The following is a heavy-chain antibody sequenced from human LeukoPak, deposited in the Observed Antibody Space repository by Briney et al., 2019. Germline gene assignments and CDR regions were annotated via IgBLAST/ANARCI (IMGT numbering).Heavy chain of an antibody. J-gene: IGHJ4*02. V-gene: IGHV4-38-2*01. D-gene: IGHD6-19*01. CDR2: IFHSGST. CDR3: ARLKWGIVVAGGDIDY. Sequence: SETLSLTCAVSGYSISRGYYRGWIRPPPGKGPERIGSIFHSGSTYYHPSLKSRVTISVDTSKNQFSLKLSSVTAADTAVYYCARLKWGIVVAGGDIDYWGQGTLVTVSS. CDR1: GYSISRGYY.